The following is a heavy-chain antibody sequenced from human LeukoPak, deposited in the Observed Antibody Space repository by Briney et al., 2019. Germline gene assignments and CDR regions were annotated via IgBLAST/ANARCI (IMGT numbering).Heavy chain of an antibody. CDR3: ARAPVQWLLLPISGDAFDI. V-gene: IGHV4-34*01. Sequence: SETLSLTCAVYGGSFSGYYWSWIRQPPGKGLEWIGEINHSGSTNYNPSLKSRVTISVDTSKNQFSLKLSSVTAADTAVYYCARAPVQWLLLPISGDAFDIWGQGTMVTVSS. CDR1: GGSFSGYY. CDR2: INHSGST. D-gene: IGHD3-22*01. J-gene: IGHJ3*02.